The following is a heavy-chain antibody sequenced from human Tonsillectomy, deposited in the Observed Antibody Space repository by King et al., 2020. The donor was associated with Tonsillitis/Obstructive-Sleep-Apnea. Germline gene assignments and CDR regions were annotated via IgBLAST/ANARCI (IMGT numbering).Heavy chain of an antibody. V-gene: IGHV4-39*01. CDR3: ARLPSYWGGDCLGSFDY. D-gene: IGHD2-21*02. Sequence: PLQESGPGLVKPSETLSLTCTVSGGSISSSSYYWGWLRQPPGKGLEWIGSIYYSGSTYYNPSLKSRVTISVDTSKNQFSLKLSSVTAADSAVYYCARLPSYWGGDCLGSFDYWGQGTLVTVSS. CDR2: IYYSGST. CDR1: GGSISSSSYY. J-gene: IGHJ4*02.